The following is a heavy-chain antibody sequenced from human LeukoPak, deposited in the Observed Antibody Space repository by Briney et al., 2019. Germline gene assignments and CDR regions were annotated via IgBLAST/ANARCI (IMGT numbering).Heavy chain of an antibody. CDR2: IKQDGSEK. Sequence: PGGSLRLSCAASGFTFSSYWMSWVRQAPGKGLEWVANIKQDGSEKYYVDSVKGRFTISRDNAKNSLYLQMNSLRAEDTAVYYCARDSYVWFGPYAFDIWGQGTMVTVSS. V-gene: IGHV3-7*01. D-gene: IGHD3-10*01. CDR3: ARDSYVWFGPYAFDI. J-gene: IGHJ3*02. CDR1: GFTFSSYW.